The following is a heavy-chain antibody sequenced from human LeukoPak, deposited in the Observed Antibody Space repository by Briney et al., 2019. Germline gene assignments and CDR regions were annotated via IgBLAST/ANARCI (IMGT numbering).Heavy chain of an antibody. Sequence: SETLSLTCTVSGGSISSSSYYWGWIRQPPGKGLEWIGSIYYSGSTYYNPSLKSRVTISVDTSKNQFSLKLSSVTAADTAVYYCARDPRFYGDYSSFDYWGQGTLVTVSS. CDR3: ARDPRFYGDYSSFDY. J-gene: IGHJ4*02. CDR1: GGSISSSSYY. CDR2: IYYSGST. V-gene: IGHV4-39*07. D-gene: IGHD4-17*01.